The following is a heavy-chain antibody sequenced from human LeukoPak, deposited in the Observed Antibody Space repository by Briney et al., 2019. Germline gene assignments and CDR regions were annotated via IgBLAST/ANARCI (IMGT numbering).Heavy chain of an antibody. CDR3: AKGKYSYGSTTFDY. J-gene: IGHJ4*02. CDR1: GFTFSSYA. CDR2: ISGSGGST. V-gene: IGHV3-23*01. Sequence: GGSLRLSCAASGFTFSSYAMSWVRQAPGKGLEWVSAISGSGGSTYYADSVKGRFTVSRDNSKNTLYLQMNSLRAEDTAVYYCAKGKYSYGSTTFDYWGQGTLVIVSS. D-gene: IGHD5-18*01.